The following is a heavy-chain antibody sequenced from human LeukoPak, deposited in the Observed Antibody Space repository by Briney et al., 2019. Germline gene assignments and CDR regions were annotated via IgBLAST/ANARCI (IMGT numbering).Heavy chain of an antibody. CDR3: TRVSAYQYGSGSYYYFDN. V-gene: IGHV3-74*01. J-gene: IGHJ4*02. CDR2: INSDGSGT. Sequence: GGSLRLSCAASGFTFSSYWMHWARQAPGKGLVWVSRINSDGSGTTYADSVKGRFTISRDNAKETVYLQMNSLRAEDTAVYYCTRVSAYQYGSGSYYYFDNWGQGTLVTVSS. D-gene: IGHD3-10*01. CDR1: GFTFSSYW.